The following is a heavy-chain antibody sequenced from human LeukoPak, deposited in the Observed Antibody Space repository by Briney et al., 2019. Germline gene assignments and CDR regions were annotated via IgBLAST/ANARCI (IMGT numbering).Heavy chain of an antibody. CDR1: GYTFTGYF. D-gene: IGHD1-1*01. Sequence: ASVKVSCKASGYTFTGYFMHWVRQAPGQGLEWMGWINPTSGGTNHAQKFQGRVTMARDTSISTAYMELSRLRSDDTAVYYCARDRRGTTGTPHGTIYYYSYMDVWGKGTPVTVSS. CDR3: ARDRRGTTGTPHGTIYYYSYMDV. J-gene: IGHJ6*03. V-gene: IGHV1-2*02. CDR2: INPTSGGT.